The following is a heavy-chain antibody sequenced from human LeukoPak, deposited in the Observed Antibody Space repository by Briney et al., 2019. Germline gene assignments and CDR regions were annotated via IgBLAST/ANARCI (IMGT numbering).Heavy chain of an antibody. Sequence: PGGSLRLSCAASGLTFSSYGMHWVRQAPGKGLEWVAVISYDGSNKYYADSVKGRFTISRDNSKNTLYLQMNSLRAEDTAVYYCAEPKQWLVPNGMDVWGQGTTVTVSS. D-gene: IGHD6-19*01. CDR1: GLTFSSYG. V-gene: IGHV3-30*18. J-gene: IGHJ6*02. CDR3: AEPKQWLVPNGMDV. CDR2: ISYDGSNK.